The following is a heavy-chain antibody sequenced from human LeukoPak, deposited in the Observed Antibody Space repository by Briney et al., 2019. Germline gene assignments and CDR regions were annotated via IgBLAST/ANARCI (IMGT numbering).Heavy chain of an antibody. CDR3: AKDMGIAAAYFDY. D-gene: IGHD6-13*01. V-gene: IGHV3-30*18. Sequence: GGSLRLSCVASGFTFSSYGMHWVRQAPGKGLEWVAVISYDGSNKYYADSVKGRFTISRDNSKNTLYLQMNSLRAEDTAVYYCAKDMGIAAAYFDYWGQGTLVTVSS. J-gene: IGHJ4*02. CDR2: ISYDGSNK. CDR1: GFTFSSYG.